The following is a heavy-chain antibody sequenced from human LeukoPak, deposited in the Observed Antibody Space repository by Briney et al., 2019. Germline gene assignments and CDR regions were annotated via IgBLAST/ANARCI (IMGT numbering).Heavy chain of an antibody. CDR2: INPNSGGT. Sequence: ASVKVSCKASGYTFTGYYMHWVRQARGQGLEWMGWINPNSGGTNYAQKFQGRVTMTRDTSISTAYMELSRLRSDDTAVYYCATIAYSSGWYYFDYWGQGTLVTVSS. D-gene: IGHD6-19*01. V-gene: IGHV1-2*02. CDR1: GYTFTGYY. J-gene: IGHJ4*02. CDR3: ATIAYSSGWYYFDY.